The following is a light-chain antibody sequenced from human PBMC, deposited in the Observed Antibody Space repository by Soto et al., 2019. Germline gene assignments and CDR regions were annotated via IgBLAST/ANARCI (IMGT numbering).Light chain of an antibody. CDR3: QQYRSSPRT. J-gene: IGKJ2*01. CDR2: DAS. V-gene: IGKV3-20*01. CDR1: QSVSSSC. Sequence: EIVLTQSPGTLSLSPGERATLSCRASQSVSSSCLAWYQQKPGQAPRLLIYDASSRATGIPDRFSGSGSGTDFTLTISRLEPEDFAVYYCQQYRSSPRTFGQGTKLEIK.